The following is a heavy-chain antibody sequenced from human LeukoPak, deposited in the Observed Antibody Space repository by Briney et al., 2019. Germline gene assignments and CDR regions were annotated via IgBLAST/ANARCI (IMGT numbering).Heavy chain of an antibody. Sequence: ASVKVSCKASGGTFSSYAISWVRQAPGQGLEWMGWINPNSGGTNYAQKFQGRVTMTRDMSTSTVYMELTSLTSDDTAVYYCASGGLRFFSRFDPWGQGTLVTVSS. V-gene: IGHV1-2*02. J-gene: IGHJ5*02. CDR3: ASGGLRFFSRFDP. CDR1: GGTFSSYA. CDR2: INPNSGGT. D-gene: IGHD3-3*01.